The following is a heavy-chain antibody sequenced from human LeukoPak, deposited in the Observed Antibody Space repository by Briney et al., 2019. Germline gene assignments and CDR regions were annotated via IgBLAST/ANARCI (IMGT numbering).Heavy chain of an antibody. CDR2: INPNSGGA. CDR1: GYTFTGYY. Sequence: ASVKVSCKASGYTFTGYYMHWVRQAPGQGLEWMGWINPNSGGANYAQKFQGRVTMTRDTSISTAYMELSRLRSDDTAVYYCARVRRYSSSSDFDYRGQGTLVTVSS. CDR3: ARVRRYSSSSDFDY. D-gene: IGHD6-6*01. V-gene: IGHV1-2*02. J-gene: IGHJ4*02.